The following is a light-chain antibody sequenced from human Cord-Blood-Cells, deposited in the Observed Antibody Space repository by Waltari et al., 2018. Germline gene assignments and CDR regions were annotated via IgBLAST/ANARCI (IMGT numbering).Light chain of an antibody. CDR2: DVS. CDR1: SRDVGGYNS. CDR3: SSYTSSSTWV. Sequence: QSALTHPPSVSGSPGQSIPIPCPGTSRDVGGYNSVPWSQQHPGKAPKLMIYDVSNLPSGVSNRFSVSKSGNTASLTISGLQAEDEADYYCSSYTSSSTWVFGGGTKLTVL. V-gene: IGLV2-14*03. J-gene: IGLJ3*02.